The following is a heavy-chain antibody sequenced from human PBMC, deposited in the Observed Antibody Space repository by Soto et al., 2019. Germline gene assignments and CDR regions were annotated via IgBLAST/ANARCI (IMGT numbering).Heavy chain of an antibody. D-gene: IGHD3-3*01. CDR1: GYKFTDYY. V-gene: IGHV1-2*04. CDR3: ARDPGIPGRFWYFDL. J-gene: IGHJ2*01. Sequence: QVLLVQSGAEVKKPGASVKVSCKASGYKFTDYYIHWVRQAPGHGPEWMGWVNPKRGDAVYAQKFQGWVTMTRDTASTTAYMEMSKLNSDDSAIYYCARDPGIPGRFWYFDLWGHGTLITVSS. CDR2: VNPKRGDA.